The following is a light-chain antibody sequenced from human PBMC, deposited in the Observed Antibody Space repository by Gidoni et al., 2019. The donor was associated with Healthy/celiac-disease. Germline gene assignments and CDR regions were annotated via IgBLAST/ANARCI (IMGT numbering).Light chain of an antibody. CDR3: QQRSNWPPHT. Sequence: EIVLTQSPATLSLSPGKRATLSCRASQSVSSYLAWYQQKPGQAPRLLIYDASNRATGIPARFSGSGSGTDFTLTISSLEPEDFAVYYCQQRSNWPPHTFXQXTKLEIK. V-gene: IGKV3-11*01. CDR1: QSVSSY. CDR2: DAS. J-gene: IGKJ2*01.